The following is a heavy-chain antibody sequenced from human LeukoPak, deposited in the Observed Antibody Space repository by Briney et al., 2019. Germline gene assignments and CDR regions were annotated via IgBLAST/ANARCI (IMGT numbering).Heavy chain of an antibody. J-gene: IGHJ4*02. D-gene: IGHD3-10*01. CDR2: ISNTGDFI. Sequence: GGSLRLSCAASGLTFSDEYMSWIRQAPGKGLEWVSYISNTGDFIAYADSVKGRFTISRDNAKNSLYLQMNSLRAEDAAAYYCVRARGAGPGAHFDYWGQGTLVTVSS. V-gene: IGHV3-11*01. CDR1: GLTFSDEY. CDR3: VRARGAGPGAHFDY.